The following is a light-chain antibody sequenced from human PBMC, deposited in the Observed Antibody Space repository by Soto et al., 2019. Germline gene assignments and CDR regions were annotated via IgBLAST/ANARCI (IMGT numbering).Light chain of an antibody. CDR3: QQYNNWPPLT. CDR2: GAS. J-gene: IGKJ4*01. CDR1: QSVSSN. Sequence: EIVMTQSPATLSVSPGERATLSCRARQSVSSNLSWYQQKPGQAPTLLIYGASTRATGIPARCSGSGSGTEFTLTISSLQSEDFAVYYCQQYNNWPPLTFGGGTKVEIK. V-gene: IGKV3-15*01.